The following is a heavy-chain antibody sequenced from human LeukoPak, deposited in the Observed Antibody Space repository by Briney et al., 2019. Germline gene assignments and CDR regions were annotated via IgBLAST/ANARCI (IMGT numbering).Heavy chain of an antibody. D-gene: IGHD3-9*01. CDR1: GGSISSGGYY. Sequence: SQTLSLTCTVSGGSISSGGYYWSWIRQHPGKGLEWIGYIYYSGSTYYNPSLKSRVTISVDTSKNQFSLKLSSVTAADTAVYYCARALKSLMDILTGYSYYFDYWGQGTLVTVSS. V-gene: IGHV4-31*03. J-gene: IGHJ4*02. CDR2: IYYSGST. CDR3: ARALKSLMDILTGYSYYFDY.